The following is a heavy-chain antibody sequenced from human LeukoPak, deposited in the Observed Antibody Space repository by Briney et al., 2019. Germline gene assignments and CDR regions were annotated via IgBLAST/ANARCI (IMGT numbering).Heavy chain of an antibody. CDR2: ISSSSSYI. V-gene: IGHV3-21*01. CDR3: ARDPPTITLAGSGNDY. CDR1: GFTFSSYG. Sequence: GGSLRLSCAASGFTFSSYGMNWVRQAPGKGLEWVAYISSSSSYIYYADSVKGRFTISRDNAKKSLYLQMNSLRAEDTAVYYCARDPPTITLAGSGNDYWGQGTLVTVSS. D-gene: IGHD6-19*01. J-gene: IGHJ4*02.